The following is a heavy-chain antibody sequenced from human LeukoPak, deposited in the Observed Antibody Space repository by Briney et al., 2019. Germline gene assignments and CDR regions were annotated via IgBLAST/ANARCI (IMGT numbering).Heavy chain of an antibody. V-gene: IGHV3-30*01. CDR3: ARGRMYTANSHYYFYNMDV. CDR2: FSYDGSKK. CDR1: GFTVSSYA. J-gene: IGHJ6*03. Sequence: PGGSLRLSCAASGFTVSSYAVHWVRQTPGKGLEWVAVFSYDGSKKYYADSLKGRFTISRDKYKNTLDLQMNSVRAEDTAVYYCARGRMYTANSHYYFYNMDVWGKGTTVTVSS. D-gene: IGHD5-18*01.